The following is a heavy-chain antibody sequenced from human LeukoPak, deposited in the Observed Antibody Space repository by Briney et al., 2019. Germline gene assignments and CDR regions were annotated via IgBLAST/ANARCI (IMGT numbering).Heavy chain of an antibody. Sequence: GGSLRLSCTASGFTFGDYAMSWVRQAPGKGLEWVGFIRSKAYGGATEYAASVKGRFTISRDDSKSIAYLQMNSLKTEDTAVYYCTRFNSGYGVTDWFDPWGQGTLVTVSS. CDR1: GFTFGDYA. D-gene: IGHD5-12*01. CDR2: IRSKAYGGAT. CDR3: TRFNSGYGVTDWFDP. J-gene: IGHJ5*02. V-gene: IGHV3-49*04.